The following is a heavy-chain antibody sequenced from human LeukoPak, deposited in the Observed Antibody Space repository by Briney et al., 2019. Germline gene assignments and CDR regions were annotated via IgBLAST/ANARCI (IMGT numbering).Heavy chain of an antibody. CDR3: ARVSRCYGVAARPDYFDY. V-gene: IGHV4-34*01. J-gene: IGHJ4*02. CDR2: INHSGST. Sequence: SETLSLTCAVYGGSFSGYYWSWIRQPPGKGLEWIGEINHSGSTNYNPSLKSRVTISVDTSKNQFSLKLSSVTAADTAVYYCARVSRCYGVAARPDYFDYWGQGTLVTVSS. D-gene: IGHD6-6*01. CDR1: GGSFSGYY.